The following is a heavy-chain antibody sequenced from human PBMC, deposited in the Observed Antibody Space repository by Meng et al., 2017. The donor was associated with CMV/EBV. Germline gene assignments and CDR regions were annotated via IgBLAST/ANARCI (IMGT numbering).Heavy chain of an antibody. Sequence: CTVSGGSISSYCWSWIRQPAGKGLEWIGRIYTSGSTNYHPSLKSRVTMSVDTSKNQFSLKLSSVTAADTAVYYCARVGPGGRGALDYWGQGTLVTVSS. CDR1: GGSISSYC. J-gene: IGHJ4*02. CDR2: IYTSGST. CDR3: ARVGPGGRGALDY. D-gene: IGHD3-10*01. V-gene: IGHV4-4*07.